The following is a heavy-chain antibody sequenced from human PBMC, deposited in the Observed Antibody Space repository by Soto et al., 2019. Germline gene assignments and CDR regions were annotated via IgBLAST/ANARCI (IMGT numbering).Heavy chain of an antibody. Sequence: GESLNISCKGSGYSFTSYWIGWVRQMPGKGLEWMGIIYPGDSDTRYSPSFQGQVTISADKSISTAYLQWSSLKASDTAMYYCARHRDRGGYRGYDYLFKSPTPDYWGQGTLVTVSS. D-gene: IGHD5-12*01. V-gene: IGHV5-51*01. CDR2: IYPGDSDT. CDR3: ARHRDRGGYRGYDYLFKSPTPDY. J-gene: IGHJ4*02. CDR1: GYSFTSYW.